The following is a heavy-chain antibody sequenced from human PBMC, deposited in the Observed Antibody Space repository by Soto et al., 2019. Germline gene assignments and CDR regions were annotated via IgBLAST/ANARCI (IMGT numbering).Heavy chain of an antibody. CDR3: AKDGSSSEDWDYYYYYGMDV. CDR2: ISGSGGST. J-gene: IGHJ6*04. D-gene: IGHD6-13*01. Sequence: PGGSLRLSCAASGFSFSSYAMSWVRQAPGKGLEWVSAISGSGGSTYYADSVKGRFTISRDNSKNTLYLQMNSLRAEDTAVYYCAKDGSSSEDWDYYYYYGMDVWGKGTTVTVSS. CDR1: GFSFSSYA. V-gene: IGHV3-23*01.